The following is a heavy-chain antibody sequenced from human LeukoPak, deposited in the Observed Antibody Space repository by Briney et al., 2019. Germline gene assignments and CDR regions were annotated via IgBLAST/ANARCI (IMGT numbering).Heavy chain of an antibody. CDR1: GFTFSSHT. V-gene: IGHV3-23*01. D-gene: IGHD2-8*02. CDR2: IGGSGGRT. CDR3: VRDTGVSAYNDY. J-gene: IGHJ4*02. Sequence: GGSLRLTCAASGFTFSSHTMNWVRQAPGKGLEWVSAIGGSGGRTDYADAVKGRFTISRDNSRNTLYLQMTSLRAEDTAVYYCVRDTGVSAYNDYWGQGTLVTVSS.